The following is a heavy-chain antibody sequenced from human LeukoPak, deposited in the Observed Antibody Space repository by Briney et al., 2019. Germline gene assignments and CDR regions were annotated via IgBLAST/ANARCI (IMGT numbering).Heavy chain of an antibody. J-gene: IGHJ4*02. Sequence: ASVKGSCKASGYTYTSEGISWVRQAPGKELEWRGSISSYNGNTNYAQKLQGRVTMSTDSSSSTAYTERRSLRSDDTAVYYCARDTYYYDSSGYQYYFDYWGQGTLVTVSS. CDR1: GYTYTSEG. CDR3: ARDTYYYDSSGYQYYFDY. V-gene: IGHV1-18*01. D-gene: IGHD3-22*01. CDR2: ISSYNGNT.